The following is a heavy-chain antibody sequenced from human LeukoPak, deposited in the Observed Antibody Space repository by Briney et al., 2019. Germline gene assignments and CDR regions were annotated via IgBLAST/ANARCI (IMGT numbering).Heavy chain of an antibody. CDR2: IYTSGST. CDR3: ARDYGFYYYYYMDV. Sequence: SETLSLTCTVSGGSISSYYWSWIRQPAGKGLEWIGRIYTSGSTNYNPSLKSRVTTSVDTSKNQFSLKLSSVTAANTAVYYCARDYGFYYYYYMDVWGKGTTVTVSS. J-gene: IGHJ6*03. V-gene: IGHV4-4*07. CDR1: GGSISSYY. D-gene: IGHD3-16*01.